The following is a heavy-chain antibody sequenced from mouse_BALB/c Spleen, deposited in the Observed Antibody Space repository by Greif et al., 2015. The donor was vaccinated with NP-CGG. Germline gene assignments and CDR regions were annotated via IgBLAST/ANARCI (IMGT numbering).Heavy chain of an antibody. V-gene: IGHV14-1*02. CDR2: IDPENGNT. J-gene: IGHJ4*01. CDR1: GFNIKDYY. CDR3: ARSRYYYAMDY. Sequence: VQLQQSGAELVRPGALVKLSCKASGFNIKDYYMHWVKRRPEQGLEWIGWIDPENGNTIYDPKFQGKASITADTSSNTAYLQLSSLTSEDTAVYYCARSRYYYAMDYWGQGTSVTVSS.